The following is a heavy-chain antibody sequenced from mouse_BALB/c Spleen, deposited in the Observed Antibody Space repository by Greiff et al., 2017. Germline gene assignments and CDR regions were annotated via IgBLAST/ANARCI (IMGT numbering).Heavy chain of an antibody. CDR3: ARHEGPRYFDV. Sequence: EVKLMESGGGLVKPGGSLKLSCAASGFTFSSYAMSWVRQTPEKRLEWVATISSGGSYTYYPDSVKGRFTISRDNAKNTLYLQMSSLRSEDTAMYYCARHEGPRYFDVWGAGTTVTVSS. J-gene: IGHJ1*01. V-gene: IGHV5-9-3*01. D-gene: IGHD3-3*01. CDR1: GFTFSSYA. CDR2: ISSGGSYT.